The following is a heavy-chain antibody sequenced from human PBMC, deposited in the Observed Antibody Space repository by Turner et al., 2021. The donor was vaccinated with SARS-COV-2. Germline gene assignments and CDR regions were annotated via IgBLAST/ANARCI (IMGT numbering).Heavy chain of an antibody. CDR3: ARTDGYNYDY. CDR1: GGSISSYY. CDR2: IYYSGST. V-gene: IGHV4-59*01. D-gene: IGHD5-12*01. J-gene: IGHJ4*02. Sequence: QVPLHESCPGLVKPSETLSLTCTVSGGSISSYYWSWIRQPPGKGLEWIGYIYYSGSTNYNPSLKSRVTISIDTSKNQFSLKLSAVTAADTAVYYCARTDGYNYDYWGQGTLVTVSS.